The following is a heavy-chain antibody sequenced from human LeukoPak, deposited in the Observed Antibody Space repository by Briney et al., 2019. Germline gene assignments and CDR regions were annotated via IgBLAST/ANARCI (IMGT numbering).Heavy chain of an antibody. CDR2: IIPIFGTA. CDR3: ARTDVGTYYYDSRDPFFEY. CDR1: GGTFSGYA. J-gene: IGHJ4*02. V-gene: IGHV1-69*01. D-gene: IGHD3-22*01. Sequence: ASVKISCKASGGTFSGYAISWVRQAPGQGLECMGGIIPIFGTANYAQKFQGRVTITADESTSTAYMELSSLRSEDTAVYYCARTDVGTYYYDSRDPFFEYWGQGTLVTVSS.